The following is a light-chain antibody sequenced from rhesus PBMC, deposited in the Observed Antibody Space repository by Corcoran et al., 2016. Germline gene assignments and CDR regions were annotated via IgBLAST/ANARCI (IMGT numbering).Light chain of an antibody. V-gene: IGKV1-25*01. CDR2: AAS. CDR3: RSHNNYPWT. Sequence: SQMTQSPSSLSASVGDRVTITCRASQYISSYSDWYQQKAGKAPRLLISAASTLQSGVPSRFSGSGSGTDFTLTISSQQPEVFATYFSRSHNNYPWTFGQWTKVEIK. J-gene: IGKJ1*01. CDR1: QYISSY.